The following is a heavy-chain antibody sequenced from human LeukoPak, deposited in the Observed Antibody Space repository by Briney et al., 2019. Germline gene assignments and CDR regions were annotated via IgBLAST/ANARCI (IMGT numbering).Heavy chain of an antibody. CDR2: VFHSGST. J-gene: IGHJ4*02. Sequence: SETLSLTCTVSGGPISIYYWSWIRQPPGKGLEWIGYVFHSGSTNYNPSLKSRVTISVDTSKNQFSLKLTSVTAADTAVYYCARESSRYYRIDYWGQGTLVTVSS. V-gene: IGHV4-59*08. CDR1: GGPISIYY. CDR3: ARESSRYYRIDY. D-gene: IGHD3-22*01.